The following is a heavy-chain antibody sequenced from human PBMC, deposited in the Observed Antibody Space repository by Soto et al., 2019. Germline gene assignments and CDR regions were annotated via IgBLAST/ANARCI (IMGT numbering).Heavy chain of an antibody. CDR1: GFTFSSYS. CDR2: ISSSSYI. Sequence: PGGSLRLSCAASGFTFSSYSMNWVRQAPGKGLEWVSSISSSSYIYYANSVKGRFTISRDNAKNSLYLQMNSLRAEDTAVYYCASPYYDFWSGYYNYWGQGTLVTVSS. V-gene: IGHV3-21*01. CDR3: ASPYYDFWSGYYNY. J-gene: IGHJ4*02. D-gene: IGHD3-3*01.